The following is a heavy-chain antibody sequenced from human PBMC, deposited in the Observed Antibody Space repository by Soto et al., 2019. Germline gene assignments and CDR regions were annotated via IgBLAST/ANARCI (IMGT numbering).Heavy chain of an antibody. CDR3: ARQVPAAIRLGWFDP. CDR2: IYHSGTT. CDR1: GDSISSGYY. Sequence: SETLSLTCAVSGDSISSGYYWAWIRQPPGKGLEWIGSIYHSGTTYYNPSLKSRVTISVDTSKNQFSLKLSSVTAADTAVYYCARQVPAAIRLGWFDPWGQGTLVTVSS. D-gene: IGHD2-2*02. J-gene: IGHJ5*02. V-gene: IGHV4-38-2*01.